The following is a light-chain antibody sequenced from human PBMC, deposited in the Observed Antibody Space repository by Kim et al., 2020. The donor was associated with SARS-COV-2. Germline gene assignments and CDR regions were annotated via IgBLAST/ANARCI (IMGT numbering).Light chain of an antibody. CDR2: SNN. J-gene: IGLJ3*02. CDR1: SSNIGSNT. Sequence: ELTQPPSASGTPGQRVTISCSGSSSNIGSNTVSWYQQLPGTAPKLLIYSNNQRPSGVPDRFSGSKSGTSASLAISGLQSEDEADYYCAAWDDSLNGVFGGGTQLTVL. V-gene: IGLV1-44*01. CDR3: AAWDDSLNGV.